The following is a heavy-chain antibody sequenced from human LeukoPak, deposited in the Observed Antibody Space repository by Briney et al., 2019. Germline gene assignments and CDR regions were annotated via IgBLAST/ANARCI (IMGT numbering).Heavy chain of an antibody. CDR2: INHSDST. D-gene: IGHD2-15*01. CDR3: ARGGGRDFDY. CDR1: GGSFSGYY. V-gene: IGHV4-34*01. J-gene: IGHJ4*02. Sequence: SETLSLTCAVYGGSFSGYYRTWVRQPPGKGLEWIGDINHSDSTNYNPSLKSRVTISVDTSKNHFSLKLSTVTAADTAVYYCARGGGRDFDYWGQGTLVTVSS.